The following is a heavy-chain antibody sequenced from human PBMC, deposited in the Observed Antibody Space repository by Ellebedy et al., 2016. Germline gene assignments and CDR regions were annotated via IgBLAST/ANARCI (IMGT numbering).Heavy chain of an antibody. V-gene: IGHV4-30-4*01. Sequence: SETLSLXCTVSGGSISSGDYYWSWIRQPPGKGLEWIGYIYYSGSTYYNPSLKSRVTISVDRSKNQFSLKLSSVTAADTAVYYCAREVVVTAIHDYWGQGTLVTVSS. D-gene: IGHD2-21*02. CDR1: GGSISSGDYY. J-gene: IGHJ4*02. CDR2: IYYSGST. CDR3: AREVVVTAIHDY.